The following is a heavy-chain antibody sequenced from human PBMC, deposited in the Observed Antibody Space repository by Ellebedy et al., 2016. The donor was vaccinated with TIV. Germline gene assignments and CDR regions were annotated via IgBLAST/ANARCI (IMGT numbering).Heavy chain of an antibody. CDR3: ARDSTAYYYFDD. V-gene: IGHV4-4*02. J-gene: IGHJ4*02. D-gene: IGHD3-9*01. Sequence: MPSETLSLTCAVSGGSISSTNWWSWVRQTPGKGLEWIGQVLHTGRTNYNPTLKSRVTTSLDKSKTQFSLKLSSVTGADTAMYYCARDSTAYYYFDDWGQGTLVTVSS. CDR1: GGSISSTNW. CDR2: VLHTGRT.